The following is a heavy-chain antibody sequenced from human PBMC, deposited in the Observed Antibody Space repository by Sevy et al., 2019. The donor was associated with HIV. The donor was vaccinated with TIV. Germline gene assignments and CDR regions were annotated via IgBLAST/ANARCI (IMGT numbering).Heavy chain of an antibody. Sequence: SETLSLTCTVSGGSISSYYWSWIRQPPGKGLEWIGYIYYSGSTNYNPSLKSRVTISVDTSKNQFSLKLGSVTAADTAVYYCARDRLGCSSTSCPRGITGTNNGMDVWGQGTTVTVSS. J-gene: IGHJ6*02. CDR2: IYYSGST. V-gene: IGHV4-59*01. CDR3: ARDRLGCSSTSCPRGITGTNNGMDV. CDR1: GGSISSYY. D-gene: IGHD2-2*01.